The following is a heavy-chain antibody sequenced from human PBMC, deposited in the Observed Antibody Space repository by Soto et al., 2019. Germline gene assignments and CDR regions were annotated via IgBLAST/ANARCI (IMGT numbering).Heavy chain of an antibody. J-gene: IGHJ6*02. CDR2: ISAYNGNT. CDR1: GYTFTSYG. Sequence: ASVKVSCKASGYTFTSYGISWVRQAPGQGLEWMGWISAYNGNTNYAQKLQGRVTMTTDTSTSTAYMELRSLRSDDTAVYYCARDLGTDILTGYPYYYYYYGMDVWGQGTTVTVSS. D-gene: IGHD3-9*01. V-gene: IGHV1-18*01. CDR3: ARDLGTDILTGYPYYYYYYGMDV.